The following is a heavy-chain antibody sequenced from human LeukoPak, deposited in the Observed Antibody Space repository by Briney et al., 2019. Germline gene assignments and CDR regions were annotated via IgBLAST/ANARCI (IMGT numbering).Heavy chain of an antibody. CDR2: VKNIGGT. J-gene: IGHJ3*02. CDR3: ARWRAFDI. Sequence: PSESLSLTCVVYRGSFRVYYWSSIRPPPGKGVEWIGQVKNIGGTDYNTRLKSRVTISVAATTHQYSPALAAVTSGDRAVYCCARWRAFDIWGEGAIVTVS. V-gene: IGHV4-34*01. CDR1: RGSFRVYY.